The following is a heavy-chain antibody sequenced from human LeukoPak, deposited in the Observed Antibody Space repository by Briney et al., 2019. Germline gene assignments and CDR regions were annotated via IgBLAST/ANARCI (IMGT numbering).Heavy chain of an antibody. Sequence: SETLSLTCTVSGGSISSYYWNWIRLPPGKGLEWIGYIYSSGSTIYNPSLKSRVTISIDTSRNQFSLRLSSVTAADTAVYYCARDPYYGYKYYYYYMDAWGKGTTVTVSS. CDR1: GGSISSYY. CDR2: IYSSGST. D-gene: IGHD3-10*01. J-gene: IGHJ6*03. V-gene: IGHV4-59*01. CDR3: ARDPYYGYKYYYYYMDA.